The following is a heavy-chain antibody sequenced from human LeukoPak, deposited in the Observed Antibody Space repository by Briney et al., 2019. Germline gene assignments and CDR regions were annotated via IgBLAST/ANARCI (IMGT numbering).Heavy chain of an antibody. Sequence: PSETLSLTCTVSGGSISSYYWSWIRQPPGKGLEWIGYIYYSGSTNYNPSLKSRVTISVDTSKNQFPLKLSSVTAADTAVYYCARDGGGSWNGMDVWGQGPRSPSP. CDR2: IYYSGST. D-gene: IGHD2-15*01. J-gene: IGHJ6*02. V-gene: IGHV4-59*01. CDR3: ARDGGGSWNGMDV. CDR1: GGSISSYY.